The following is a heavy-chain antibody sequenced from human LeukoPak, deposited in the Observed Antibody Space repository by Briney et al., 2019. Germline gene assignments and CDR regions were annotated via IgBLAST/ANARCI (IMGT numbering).Heavy chain of an antibody. V-gene: IGHV1-8*01. D-gene: IGHD6-13*01. J-gene: IGHJ6*02. Sequence: ASVKVSCKASGYTFTSYDINWVRQATGQGLEWMGWMNPNSGNTGYAQKFQGRVTMTRNTSISTAYMELSSLRSEDTAVYYCARVTATSRQASSIWHFYYYYGMDVWGQGTTVTVSS. CDR3: ARVTATSRQASSIWHFYYYYGMDV. CDR1: GYTFTSYD. CDR2: MNPNSGNT.